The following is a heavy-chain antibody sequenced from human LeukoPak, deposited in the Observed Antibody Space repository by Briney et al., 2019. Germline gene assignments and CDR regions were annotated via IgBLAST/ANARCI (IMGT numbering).Heavy chain of an antibody. J-gene: IGHJ6*02. V-gene: IGHV4-34*01. Sequence: SETLSLTCAVYGGSFSGYYWSWIRQPPGKGLEWIGEINHSGSTNYNPSLKSRVTISVDTSKNQFSLKLSSVTAADTAVYYCARARSSSSSYYYYGMDVWGQGTTVTVSS. D-gene: IGHD6-6*01. CDR2: INHSGST. CDR1: GGSFSGYY. CDR3: ARARSSSSSYYYYGMDV.